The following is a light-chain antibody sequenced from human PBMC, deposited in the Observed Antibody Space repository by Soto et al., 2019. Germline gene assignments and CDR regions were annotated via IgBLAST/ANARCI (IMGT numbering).Light chain of an antibody. Sequence: QSVLTQPASVSGSPGQSITISCTGTSSDVGGYNYVSWYQQHPVKAPKLIIYDVSSRPSGVSTRLSGSKSGNTASLTISGLQAEDEADYYCNSYTSSSTQYVFGTGTKVTVL. CDR3: NSYTSSSTQYV. CDR1: SSDVGGYNY. CDR2: DVS. J-gene: IGLJ1*01. V-gene: IGLV2-14*01.